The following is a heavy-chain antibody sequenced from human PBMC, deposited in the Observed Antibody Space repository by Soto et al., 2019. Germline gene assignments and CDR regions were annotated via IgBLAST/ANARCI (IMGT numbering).Heavy chain of an antibody. J-gene: IGHJ6*02. CDR2: INPNSGGT. Sequence: GASVKVCCKASGYTFTGYYMHWVRQAPGQGIEWMGWINPNSGGTNYAQKFQGWVTMTRDTSISTAYMELSRLRSDDTAVYYCARARRDIVVFVSSTLYYYYGMYVWGQGTTVTVSS. D-gene: IGHD2-15*01. CDR3: ARARRDIVVFVSSTLYYYYGMYV. V-gene: IGHV1-2*04. CDR1: GYTFTGYY.